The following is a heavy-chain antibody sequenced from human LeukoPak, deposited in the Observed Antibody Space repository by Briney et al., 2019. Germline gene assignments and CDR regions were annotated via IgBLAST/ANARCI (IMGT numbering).Heavy chain of an antibody. V-gene: IGHV1-2*02. CDR2: INPNSGGT. CDR1: GYTFTGYY. J-gene: IGHJ4*02. Sequence: ASVKVSCKASGYTFTGYYMHWVRQAPGQGLEWMGWINPNSGGTNYAQKFQGRVTMTRDTSINTAYMELSRLRSDDTAVYYCARDLTGIVGATTFSDYWGQGTLVTVSS. CDR3: ARDLTGIVGATTFSDY. D-gene: IGHD1-26*01.